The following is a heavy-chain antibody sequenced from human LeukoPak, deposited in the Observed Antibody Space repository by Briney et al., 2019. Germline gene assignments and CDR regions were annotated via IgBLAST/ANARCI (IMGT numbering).Heavy chain of an antibody. CDR1: GCTFSSYA. CDR2: IIPIVGTE. V-gene: IGHV1-69*13. CDR3: SRDRSYDILTGYYKGLDP. D-gene: IGHD3-9*01. J-gene: IGHJ5*02. Sequence: SVKVSCKASGCTFSSYAISWVRQAPGQGLEWMGGIIPIVGTENYAQKFQGRVTITGDESTSTIYMQLNSLRCEDTAVYYCSRDRSYDILTGYYKGLDPWGQRTLVTVSS.